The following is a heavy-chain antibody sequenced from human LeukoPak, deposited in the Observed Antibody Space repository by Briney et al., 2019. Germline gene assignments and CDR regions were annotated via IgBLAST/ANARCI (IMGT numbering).Heavy chain of an antibody. CDR3: ARGKYCSSSSCYFWFDP. CDR1: GDSVSSNSAA. CDR2: TYYRSKWYN. V-gene: IGHV6-1*01. D-gene: IGHD2-2*01. Sequence: SQTLSLTCAISGDSVSSNSAAWNWIRQSPSRGLEWLGRTYYRSKWYNDYAVSVKSRITINPDTSKNQFSLQLNSVTPEDTAVYYCARGKYCSSSSCYFWFDPWGQGTLVTVSS. J-gene: IGHJ5*02.